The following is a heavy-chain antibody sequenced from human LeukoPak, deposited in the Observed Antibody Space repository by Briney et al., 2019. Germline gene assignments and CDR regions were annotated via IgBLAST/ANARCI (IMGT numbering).Heavy chain of an antibody. Sequence: GGSLRLSCAASGFTFSSYGMSWVRQAPGKGLEWVSAISGSGGSTYYADSVKGRFTISRDNSKNTLYLQVNSLRAEDTAVYYCAKEDYDSSGYYRAFDYWGQGTLVTVSS. V-gene: IGHV3-23*01. CDR1: GFTFSSYG. J-gene: IGHJ4*02. D-gene: IGHD3-22*01. CDR2: ISGSGGST. CDR3: AKEDYDSSGYYRAFDY.